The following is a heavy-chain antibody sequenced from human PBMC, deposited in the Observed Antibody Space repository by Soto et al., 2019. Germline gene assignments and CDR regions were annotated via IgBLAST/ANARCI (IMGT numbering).Heavy chain of an antibody. CDR1: GFTLSRYA. D-gene: IGHD6-19*01. J-gene: IGHJ4*02. CDR3: AKDQTSGWRSFDN. Sequence: HPGGSLRLSCAASGFTLSRYAMTWVRQGPGKGLEWVSSISSAGGSTYYADSVKGRFTITRDNSKNTMYLQMNSLRAEDTAVYYCAKDQTSGWRSFDNWGQGTLVTVSS. V-gene: IGHV3-23*01. CDR2: ISSAGGST.